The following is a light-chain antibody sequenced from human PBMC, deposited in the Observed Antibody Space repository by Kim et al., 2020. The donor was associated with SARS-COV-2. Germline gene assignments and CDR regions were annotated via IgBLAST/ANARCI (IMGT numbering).Light chain of an antibody. CDR1: QSITSG. CDR3: QQHNGY. CDR2: LVS. Sequence: TRSASVGDTVTITCRASQSITSGLAWYQQKPGKVPKRLIYLVSNLDSGVPSRFSGSGSGTQFTLTISSLQPDDFATYYCQQHNGYFGGGTKVDIK. V-gene: IGKV1-5*01. J-gene: IGKJ4*01.